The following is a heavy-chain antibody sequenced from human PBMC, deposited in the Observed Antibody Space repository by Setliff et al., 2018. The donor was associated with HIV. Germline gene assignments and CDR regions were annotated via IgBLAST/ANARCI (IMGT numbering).Heavy chain of an antibody. Sequence: GGSLRLSCAASGFTFSTYSMNWVRQSPGKGLEWLASITYGSNFINYADSVKGRFIISRDNAENSLYLQMNSLRAEDTAIYYCARDRASSGYYARFDHWGQGTLVTVSS. J-gene: IGHJ4*02. D-gene: IGHD3-22*01. CDR1: GFTFSTYS. CDR3: ARDRASSGYYARFDH. V-gene: IGHV3-21*06. CDR2: ITYGSNFI.